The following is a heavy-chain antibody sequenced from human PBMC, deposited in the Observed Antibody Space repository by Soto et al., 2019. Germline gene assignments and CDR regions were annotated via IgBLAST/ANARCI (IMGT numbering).Heavy chain of an antibody. D-gene: IGHD3-3*01. CDR3: ARSGANDFWRPYYYYYYMDV. CDR1: GFTVSSNY. V-gene: IGHV3-66*01. Sequence: GGSLRLSCAASGFTVSSNYMSWVRQAPGKGLEWVSVIYSGGSTYYADSVKGRFTISRDNSKNTLYLQMNSLRAEDTAVYYCARSGANDFWRPYYYYYYMDVWGKGTTVTVSS. CDR2: IYSGGST. J-gene: IGHJ6*03.